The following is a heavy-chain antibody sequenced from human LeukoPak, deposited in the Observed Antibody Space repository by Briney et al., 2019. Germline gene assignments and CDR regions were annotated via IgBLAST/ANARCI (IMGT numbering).Heavy chain of an antibody. CDR1: GFTFSSYA. V-gene: IGHV3-23*01. CDR2: ISGSGGST. CDR3: ARGKRYSSSWFYNRFDP. D-gene: IGHD6-13*01. J-gene: IGHJ5*02. Sequence: PGGSLRLSCAASGFTFSSYAMSWVRQAPGKGLEWVSAISGSGGSTYYADSVKGRFTVSRENAKNSLYLQMNSLRAGDTAVYYCARGKRYSSSWFYNRFDPWGQGTLVTVSS.